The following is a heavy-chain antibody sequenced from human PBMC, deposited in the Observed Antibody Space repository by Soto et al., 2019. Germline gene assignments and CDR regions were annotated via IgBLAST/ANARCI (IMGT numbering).Heavy chain of an antibody. D-gene: IGHD7-27*01. V-gene: IGHV4-39*01. CDR1: GGSVSSSNYY. CDR3: ARLYWGRYFDL. Sequence: QLQLQESGPGLVKPSETLSLTCTVSGGSVSSSNYYWGWVRQPPGKGLEWIGSIYYSGNTYYNPSLRRPVTISVDTSENQFSLKLSSVPAADTAVFYCARLYWGRYFDLWGRGTLVTVSS. CDR2: IYYSGNT. J-gene: IGHJ2*01.